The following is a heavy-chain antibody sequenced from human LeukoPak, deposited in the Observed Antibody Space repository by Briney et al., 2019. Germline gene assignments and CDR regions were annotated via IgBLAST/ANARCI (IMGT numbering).Heavy chain of an antibody. V-gene: IGHV4-39*07. CDR2: IYYSGST. D-gene: IGHD1-26*01. J-gene: IGHJ4*02. CDR1: GGSISSSSYY. Sequence: RASETLSLTCTVSGGSISSSSYYWGWIRQPPGKGLEWIGSIYYSGSTYYNPSLKSRVTISVDTSKNQFSLKLSSVTAADTAVYYCARAPSIVGATGEFDYWGQGTLVTVSS. CDR3: ARAPSIVGATGEFDY.